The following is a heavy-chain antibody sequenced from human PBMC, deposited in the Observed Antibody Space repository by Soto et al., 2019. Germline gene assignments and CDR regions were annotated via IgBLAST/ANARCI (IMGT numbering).Heavy chain of an antibody. V-gene: IGHV1-69*13. D-gene: IGHD1-7*01. CDR3: ARDAGNWNYGYYLDY. CDR2: IIPIFGTA. Sequence: SVKVSCKASGGTFSSYAISWVRQAPGQGLEWMGGIIPIFGTANYAQKFQGRVTITADESTSTAYMELSRRRSEDTAVYYCARDAGNWNYGYYLDYWGQGTLVPVS. J-gene: IGHJ4*02. CDR1: GGTFSSYA.